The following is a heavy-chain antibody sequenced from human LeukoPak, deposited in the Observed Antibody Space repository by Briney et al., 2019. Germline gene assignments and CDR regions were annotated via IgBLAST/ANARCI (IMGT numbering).Heavy chain of an antibody. J-gene: IGHJ4*02. V-gene: IGHV4-34*01. CDR3: ARFGPEGNYYGSGSYYWFDY. CDR1: GGSFSGYY. D-gene: IGHD3-10*01. Sequence: SETLSLTCAVYGGSFSGYYWSWIRQPPGKGLEWIGEINHSGSTNYNPSLKSRVTISVDTSKNQFSLKLSSVTAADTAVYCCARFGPEGNYYGSGSYYWFDYWGQGTLVTVSS. CDR2: INHSGST.